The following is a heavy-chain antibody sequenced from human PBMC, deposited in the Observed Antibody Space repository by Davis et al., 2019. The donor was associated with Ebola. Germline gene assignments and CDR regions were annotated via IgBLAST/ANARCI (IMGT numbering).Heavy chain of an antibody. Sequence: SETLSLTCAVYGGSFSGYYWSWIRQSPGKGLEWIGEIIDSGNANYNPSLKSRVTVSVDTSKNQFSLMMRSLTAADTAVYYCARDDRYSTSWYGMDVWGQGTTVTVSS. CDR1: GGSFSGYY. D-gene: IGHD6-13*01. J-gene: IGHJ6*02. CDR2: IIDSGNA. V-gene: IGHV4-34*12. CDR3: ARDDRYSTSWYGMDV.